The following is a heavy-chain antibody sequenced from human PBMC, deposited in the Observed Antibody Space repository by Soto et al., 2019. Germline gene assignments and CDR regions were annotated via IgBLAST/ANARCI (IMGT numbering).Heavy chain of an antibody. V-gene: IGHV2-5*02. CDR2: IYWDGDK. Sequence: QINLIESGPTLVKPTQTLTLTCTFSGFSLSTSGAAVGWVRQPPGRALEWLALIYWDGDKRYNASLGNRLTITKDTSMNQVVVTLTNVDPADTATYYCAHRATVTIFGLIIDNGIWFDPWGQGTRVIVSS. CDR1: GFSLSTSGAA. J-gene: IGHJ5*02. CDR3: AHRATVTIFGLIIDNGIWFDP. D-gene: IGHD3-3*01.